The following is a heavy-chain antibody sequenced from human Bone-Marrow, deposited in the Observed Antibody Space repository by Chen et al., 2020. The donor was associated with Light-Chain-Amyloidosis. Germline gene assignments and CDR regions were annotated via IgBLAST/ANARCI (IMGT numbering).Heavy chain of an antibody. V-gene: IGHV3-11*01. CDR2: ISSSGSTI. CDR1: GFTFSDYY. CDR3: ARERVLVPYYYYGMDV. D-gene: IGHD6-6*01. J-gene: IGHJ6*02. Sequence: QVQLVESGGGLVKPGGSLRFSCAASGFTFSDYYMSWIRQAPGKGLEWVSYISSSGSTIYYADSVKGRFTISRDNAKNSLYLQMNSLRAEDTAVYYCARERVLVPYYYYGMDVWGQGTTVTVSS.